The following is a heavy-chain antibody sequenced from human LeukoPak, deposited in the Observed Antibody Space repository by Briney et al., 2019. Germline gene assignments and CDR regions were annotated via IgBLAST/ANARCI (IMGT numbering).Heavy chain of an antibody. J-gene: IGHJ6*03. CDR3: ARGDSSGRSGYYYYYMDV. Sequence: ASVKVSCKASGYTFTSYDINWVRQATGQGLEWMGWMNPNSGNTGYAQKFQGRVTITRNTSISTAYMELSSLRSEDTAVYYCARGDSSGRSGYYYYYMDVWGKGTTVTVSS. CDR2: MNPNSGNT. CDR1: GYTFTSYD. V-gene: IGHV1-8*03. D-gene: IGHD6-19*01.